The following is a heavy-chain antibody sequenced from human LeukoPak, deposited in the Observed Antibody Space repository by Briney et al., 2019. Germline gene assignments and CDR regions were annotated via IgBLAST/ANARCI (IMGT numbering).Heavy chain of an antibody. CDR1: GGSFSGYY. CDR2: INHSGST. CDR3: ARDYSNYCFDY. V-gene: IGHV4-34*01. J-gene: IGHJ4*02. D-gene: IGHD4-11*01. Sequence: SETLSLTCAVYGGSFSGYYWSWIRQPPGKGLEWIGEINHSGSTNYNPSLKSRVTISVDTSKNQFSLKLSSVTAADTAVYYCARDYSNYCFDYWGQGTLVTVSS.